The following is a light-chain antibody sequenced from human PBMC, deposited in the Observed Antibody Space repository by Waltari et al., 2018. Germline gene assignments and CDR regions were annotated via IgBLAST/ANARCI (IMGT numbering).Light chain of an antibody. J-gene: IGLJ1*01. V-gene: IGLV2-14*01. CDR3: SSYTSSNTYYV. CDR2: GVS. CDR1: SSDVGGYNY. Sequence: QSALTQPASVSGSPGQSITISCTGTSSDVGGYNYVSWYQHHPGNAPKLMIYGVSNRPSVVSTRFAGSKSGNTASLTISGLQAEDEADYHCSSYTSSNTYYVFGTGTKVTVL.